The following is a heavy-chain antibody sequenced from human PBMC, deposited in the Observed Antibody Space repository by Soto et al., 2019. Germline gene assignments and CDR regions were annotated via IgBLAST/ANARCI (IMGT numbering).Heavy chain of an antibody. CDR1: GYSFTSYW. J-gene: IGHJ5*02. D-gene: IGHD1-26*01. CDR3: ARGRSGSYFDWFDP. V-gene: IGHV5-10-1*01. CDR2: IDPSDSYT. Sequence: KGSGYSFTSYWIGWVRQMPGKGLEWMGRIDPSDSYTNYSPSFQGHVTISADKSISTAYLQWSSLKASDTAMYYYARGRSGSYFDWFDPWGQGTLVTVSS.